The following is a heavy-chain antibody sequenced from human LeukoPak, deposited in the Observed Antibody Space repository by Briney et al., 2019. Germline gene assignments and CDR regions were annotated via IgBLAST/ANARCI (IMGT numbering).Heavy chain of an antibody. V-gene: IGHV4-59*08. CDR1: GGSISNYY. J-gene: IGHJ6*02. CDR2: IYYSGST. CDR3: ARALTRGYSGYDLHYYYGMDV. Sequence: SETLSLTCTVSGGSISNYYWSWIRQPPGKGLEWIGYIYYSGSTNYNPFLKSRVTISVDTSKNQFSLKLSSVTAADTAVYYCARALTRGYSGYDLHYYYGMDVWAQGTTVTVSS. D-gene: IGHD5-12*01.